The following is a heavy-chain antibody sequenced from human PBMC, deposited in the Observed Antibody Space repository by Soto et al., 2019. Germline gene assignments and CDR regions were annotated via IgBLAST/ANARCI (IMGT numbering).Heavy chain of an antibody. V-gene: IGHV4-39*01. Sequence: PSGALSLTSAVSGDSISSSGFCWGWIRQPPGKGLEWIGSIYYSGSTYYNPSLKSRVTISVDTSKSQFSLKMRSVTAADTAVYYCARRQQWLAGYFDYWGQGTLVTVSS. CDR2: IYYSGST. CDR1: GDSISSSGFC. J-gene: IGHJ4*02. CDR3: ARRQQWLAGYFDY. D-gene: IGHD6-19*01.